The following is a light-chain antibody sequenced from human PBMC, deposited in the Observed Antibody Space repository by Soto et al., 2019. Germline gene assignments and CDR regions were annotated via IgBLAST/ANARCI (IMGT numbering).Light chain of an antibody. Sequence: DFQMAQSPSTLSASVGDRVAISCRASQNIRSRLAWFQQKPGKAPKPLIYDASSLESGVPQRFSGSGSGTEFTLTISSLQTDDFSTYYCQQYHSYWTFGQGTKVDIK. CDR3: QQYHSYWT. V-gene: IGKV1-5*01. CDR2: DAS. CDR1: QNIRSR. J-gene: IGKJ1*01.